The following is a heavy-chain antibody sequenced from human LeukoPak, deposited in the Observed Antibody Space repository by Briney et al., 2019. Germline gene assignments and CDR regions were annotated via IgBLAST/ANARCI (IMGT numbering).Heavy chain of an antibody. CDR3: AREEQVARGMDV. CDR2: ISAYNGNT. Sequence: ASVKVSCKASGYTFTTYGVSWVRQAPGQGLEWMGWISAYNGNTNYAQKFQGRVTMTTDTSTSTAYMELRSLGSDDTAVYYCAREEQVARGMDVWGQGTTVTVSS. CDR1: GYTFTTYG. D-gene: IGHD6-6*01. J-gene: IGHJ6*02. V-gene: IGHV1-18*01.